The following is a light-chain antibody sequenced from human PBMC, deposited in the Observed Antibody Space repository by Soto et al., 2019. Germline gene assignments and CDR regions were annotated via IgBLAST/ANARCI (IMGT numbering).Light chain of an antibody. CDR3: LQDYKYPPT. V-gene: IGKV1-6*01. CDR1: QGIRND. J-gene: IGKJ2*01. CDR2: AAS. Sequence: AIQMTQSPSSLSASVGDRVTITCRASQGIRNDLGWDQQKPGKAPKLLIYAASSLQSGVSSRFSGSGSGTDFTLTISSLQPEDFATYYCLQDYKYPPTFGQGTKLEIK.